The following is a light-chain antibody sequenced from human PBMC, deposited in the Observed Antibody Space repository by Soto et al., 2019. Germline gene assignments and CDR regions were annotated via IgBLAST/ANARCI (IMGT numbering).Light chain of an antibody. Sequence: DIVMTQTPLSSPVTLGQPASISCRSSQSLVHSDGNTYLSCLQQRPGQTPRLLIYNIFNRFSGVQDRFSASGTRTDFTLKISRVEDEEVGVYYCMQVTQFPYTFGQGTKLEIK. CDR3: MQVTQFPYT. J-gene: IGKJ2*01. V-gene: IGKV2-24*01. CDR1: QSLVHSDGNTY. CDR2: NIF.